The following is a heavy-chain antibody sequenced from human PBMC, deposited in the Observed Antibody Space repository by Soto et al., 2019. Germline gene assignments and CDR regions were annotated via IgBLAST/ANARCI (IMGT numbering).Heavy chain of an antibody. D-gene: IGHD3-3*01. CDR3: AKGTAIKVFGVIRADSYGMDL. CDR1: GFTFSDYA. J-gene: IGHJ6*02. CDR2: ISYDGDNK. Sequence: QVHLVESGGGVVQPGRSLRLSCAASGFTFSDYAIHWVRQAPGKGLEWVAVISYDGDNKYYADSVKGRFTISRDNSKNTLYLQLHSLRSEDPAVYYCAKGTAIKVFGVIRADSYGMDLWCQGTTVTVSS. V-gene: IGHV3-30*18.